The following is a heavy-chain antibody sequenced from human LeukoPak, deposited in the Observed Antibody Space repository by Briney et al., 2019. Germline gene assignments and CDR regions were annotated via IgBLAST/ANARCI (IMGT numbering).Heavy chain of an antibody. Sequence: SETLSLTCTVSGGSISSGDYYWSWIRQPPGKGLEWIGYIYYSGSTYYNPSLKSRVTISVDTSKNQFSLKLSSVTAADTAVYFGARDSSGLGVFDFGGEGTMATVSS. CDR2: IYYSGST. CDR3: ARDSSGLGVFDF. CDR1: GGSISSGDYY. V-gene: IGHV4-30-4*08. D-gene: IGHD6-19*01. J-gene: IGHJ3*01.